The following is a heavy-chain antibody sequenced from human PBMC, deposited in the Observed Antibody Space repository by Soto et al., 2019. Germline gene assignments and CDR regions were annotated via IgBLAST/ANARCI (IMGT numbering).Heavy chain of an antibody. J-gene: IGHJ4*02. D-gene: IGHD6-6*01. Sequence: SETLSLTCAVSGYSISSGYYWGWIRQPPGKGLEWIGSIYHSGSTYYNPSLKSRVTISVDTSKNQFSLKLSSVTAADTAVYYCAGEKAARPFDYWGQGTLVTVSS. CDR2: IYHSGST. V-gene: IGHV4-38-2*02. CDR3: AGEKAARPFDY. CDR1: GYSISSGYY.